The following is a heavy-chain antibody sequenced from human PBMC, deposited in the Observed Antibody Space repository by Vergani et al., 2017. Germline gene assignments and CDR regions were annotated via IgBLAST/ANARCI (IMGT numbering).Heavy chain of an antibody. CDR1: GFPFSTYG. CDR2: IWYDGSNK. V-gene: IGHV3-33*01. Sequence: QVQLVESGGGVVQPGRSLRLSCAASGFPFSTYGLHWVRQAPGKGLEWVAVIWYDGSNKYYADSVKGRFTISRDSSKNTLYLQMNGLRAEDTAVYYCARAAGYCSSTSCPPTLRYYYYYMDVWGKGTTVTVSS. J-gene: IGHJ6*03. D-gene: IGHD2-2*01. CDR3: ARAAGYCSSTSCPPTLRYYYYYMDV.